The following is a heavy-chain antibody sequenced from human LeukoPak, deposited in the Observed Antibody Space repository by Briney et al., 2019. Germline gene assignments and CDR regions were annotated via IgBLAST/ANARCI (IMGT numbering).Heavy chain of an antibody. CDR3: ARVNYYGSGSYLWFDP. CDR2: GDYSGAT. Sequence: PSETLSLTCTVSGDSFSSVKDYWAWVRQPPGKGLEWIASGDYSGATYYNPSLESRVTISADMSKNQFSLKLTSVTAADTAVYYCARVNYYGSGSYLWFDPWGHGTLVTVSS. CDR1: GDSFSSVKDY. V-gene: IGHV4-39*07. J-gene: IGHJ5*02. D-gene: IGHD3-10*01.